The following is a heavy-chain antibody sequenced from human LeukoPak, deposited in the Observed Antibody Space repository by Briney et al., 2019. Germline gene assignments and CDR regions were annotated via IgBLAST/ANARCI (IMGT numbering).Heavy chain of an antibody. CDR3: ARGLNCNYALRRGDWFDP. V-gene: IGHV4-34*01. CDR1: GGSFSGYY. CDR2: INHSGST. D-gene: IGHD1-7*01. J-gene: IGHJ5*02. Sequence: PSETLSLTCAVYGGSFSGYYWSWIRQPPGKGLEWIGEINHSGSTNYNPSLKSRVTISVDTSKNQFSLKLSSVTAADTAVYYCARGLNCNYALRRGDWFDPWGQGTLVTVSS.